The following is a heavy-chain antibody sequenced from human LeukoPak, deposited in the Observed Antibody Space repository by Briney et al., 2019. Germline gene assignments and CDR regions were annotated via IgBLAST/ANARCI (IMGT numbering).Heavy chain of an antibody. Sequence: GESLRLSCAASGFTFSTYAMTWVRQAPGRGLEWVSTIRGGGGSTYYADSVKGRFTISRDISKNTLYLQMNNLRADDTAVYYCARYCSGGNCYSGLVYWGQGTLVAVSS. CDR1: GFTFSTYA. J-gene: IGHJ4*02. CDR3: ARYCSGGNCYSGLVY. CDR2: IRGGGGST. V-gene: IGHV3-23*01. D-gene: IGHD2-15*01.